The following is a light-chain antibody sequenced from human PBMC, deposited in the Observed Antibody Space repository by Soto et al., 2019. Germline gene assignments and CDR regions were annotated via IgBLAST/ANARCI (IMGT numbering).Light chain of an antibody. J-gene: IGKJ1*01. Sequence: DIQMTQYPSTLSASVGDRVAIACRASQSISTWLAWYQQKPGKAPNLLIYGASTLQSGVPSRFSGSGSGTDFILTISTLQPEDFGTYYCQQSYSTPWTFGQGTKVDI. V-gene: IGKV1-5*01. CDR2: GAS. CDR3: QQSYSTPWT. CDR1: QSISTW.